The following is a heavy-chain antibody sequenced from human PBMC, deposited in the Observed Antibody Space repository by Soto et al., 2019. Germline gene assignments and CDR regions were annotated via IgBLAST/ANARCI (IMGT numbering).Heavy chain of an antibody. D-gene: IGHD3-22*01. CDR2: IDNSGGIT. Sequence: GGSLRLSCAASGFTFSTYAMSWVRQAPGKGLEWVSTIDNSGGITYYADSVKGRFTISRDNSKNTLYLQMNSLRAEDTAVYYCAKDSVGYDSSGYYQTFDYWGQGTLVTVSS. CDR3: AKDSVGYDSSGYYQTFDY. CDR1: GFTFSTYA. J-gene: IGHJ4*02. V-gene: IGHV3-23*01.